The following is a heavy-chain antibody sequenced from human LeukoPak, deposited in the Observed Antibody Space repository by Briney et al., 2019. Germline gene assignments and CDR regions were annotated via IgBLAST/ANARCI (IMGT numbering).Heavy chain of an antibody. CDR1: GGSISSYY. J-gene: IGHJ4*02. CDR3: AREGSMGEVDY. D-gene: IGHD2-15*01. Sequence: SETLSLTCTVSGGSISSYYWSWIRQPAGKGLEWLGRIYTSGSTNYNPSLKSRVTMSVDTSKNQFSLKLSSVTAADTAVYYYAREGSMGEVDYWGQGTLVTVSS. V-gene: IGHV4-4*07. CDR2: IYTSGST.